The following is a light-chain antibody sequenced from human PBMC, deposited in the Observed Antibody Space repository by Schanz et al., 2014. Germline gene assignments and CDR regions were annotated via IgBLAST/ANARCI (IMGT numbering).Light chain of an antibody. CDR1: QTIITY. Sequence: DIQMTQSPFSLSASVGDRVTITCRASQTIITYLNWYQQKPGKAPSLLIYGTSSLQSGVPSRFSGSGSGTEFTLTISSLQPEDFATYYCQQSYSTSVTFGQGTKVVIK. CDR3: QQSYSTSVT. J-gene: IGKJ1*01. V-gene: IGKV1-39*01. CDR2: GTS.